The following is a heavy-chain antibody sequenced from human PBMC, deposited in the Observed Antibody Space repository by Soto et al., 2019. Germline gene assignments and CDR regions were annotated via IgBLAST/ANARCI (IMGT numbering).Heavy chain of an antibody. V-gene: IGHV3-73*01. Sequence: GGSLRLSCAASGFTFSGSAIHWVRQTSGKGLEWVGRIRSKANKYTTSYVAPVKGRFTISRDDSKNTLYLQMNSLKTEDTAVYYCTTDLVTMIVVVSDWGQGTLVTVSS. CDR3: TTDLVTMIVVVSD. CDR2: IRSKANKYTT. D-gene: IGHD3-22*01. J-gene: IGHJ4*02. CDR1: GFTFSGSA.